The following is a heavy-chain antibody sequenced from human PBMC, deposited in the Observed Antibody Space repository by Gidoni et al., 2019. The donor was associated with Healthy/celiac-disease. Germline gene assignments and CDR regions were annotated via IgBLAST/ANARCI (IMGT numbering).Heavy chain of an antibody. V-gene: IGHV3-30-3*01. CDR2: DGSNK. Sequence: DGSNKYYADSVKGRFTISRDNSKNTLYLQMNSLRAEDTAVYYCARDSTARLDYWGQGTLVTVSS. D-gene: IGHD4-17*01. J-gene: IGHJ4*02. CDR3: ARDSTARLDY.